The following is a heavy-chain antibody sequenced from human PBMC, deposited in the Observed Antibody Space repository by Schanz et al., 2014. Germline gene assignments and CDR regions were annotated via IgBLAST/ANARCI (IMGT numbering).Heavy chain of an antibody. CDR2: IDGKSTTV. J-gene: IGHJ4*02. Sequence: EGQLLESGGGLIQPGGSLRLSCAASGFTFSDHYMDWVRQAPGKGLEWLSYIDGKSTTVYYADSVKGRFTISRDNAKNSLYLQMNSLRAEDTAVFYCARVHHYDPSGWGYFDYWGQGALVTVSS. CDR3: ARVHHYDPSGWGYFDY. V-gene: IGHV3-48*04. CDR1: GFTFSDHY. D-gene: IGHD3-22*01.